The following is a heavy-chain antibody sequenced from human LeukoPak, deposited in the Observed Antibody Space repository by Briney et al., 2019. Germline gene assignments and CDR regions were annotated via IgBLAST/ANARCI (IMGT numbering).Heavy chain of an antibody. D-gene: IGHD6-6*01. CDR2: ISYDGSNK. Sequence: PGGSLRLSCAASEFTFSSYAMHWVRQAPGKGLEWVAVISYDGSNKYYADSVKGRFTISRDNSKNTLYLQMNSLRAEDTAVYYCARDSIESHYYYMDVWGKGTTVTVSS. V-gene: IGHV3-30*04. CDR1: EFTFSSYA. J-gene: IGHJ6*03. CDR3: ARDSIESHYYYMDV.